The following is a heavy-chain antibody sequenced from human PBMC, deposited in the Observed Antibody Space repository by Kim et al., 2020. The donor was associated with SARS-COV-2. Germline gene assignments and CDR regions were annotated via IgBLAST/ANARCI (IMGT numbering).Heavy chain of an antibody. CDR3: ARTNYYDSSGLRT. Sequence: YSPSFQGQVTISADKSISTAYLQWSSLKASDTAMYYCARTNYYDSSGLRTWGQGTLVTVSS. D-gene: IGHD3-22*01. J-gene: IGHJ5*02. V-gene: IGHV5-51*01.